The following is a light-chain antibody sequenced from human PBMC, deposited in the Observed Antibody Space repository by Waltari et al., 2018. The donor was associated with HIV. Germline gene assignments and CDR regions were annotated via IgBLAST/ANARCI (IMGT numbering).Light chain of an antibody. CDR3: AAWDDSLNGWV. J-gene: IGLJ3*02. Sequence: QSVLTQPPSASGTPGQRVTISCSGSSSNIRSNTVSWYQQLPGTAPKLLIYSNDQRPSGVPDRFSGSKSGTSASLAISGLQSEDEAYYYCAAWDDSLNGWVFGGGTKLTVL. CDR1: SSNIRSNT. V-gene: IGLV1-44*01. CDR2: SND.